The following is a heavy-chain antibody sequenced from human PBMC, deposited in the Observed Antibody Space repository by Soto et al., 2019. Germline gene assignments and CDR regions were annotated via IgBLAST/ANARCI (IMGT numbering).Heavy chain of an antibody. D-gene: IGHD5-12*01. Sequence: QVQLVQSGAEVKKPGSSVKVSCKDSVGSFISYAISWVRQAPGQGLEWMGGIIPIFGTANYAQKFQGRVTITADESTSTAYMELSSLRSEDTAVYYCARDSGGYNAFDIWGQGTMVTVSS. CDR2: IIPIFGTA. CDR1: VGSFISYA. CDR3: ARDSGGYNAFDI. V-gene: IGHV1-69*12. J-gene: IGHJ3*02.